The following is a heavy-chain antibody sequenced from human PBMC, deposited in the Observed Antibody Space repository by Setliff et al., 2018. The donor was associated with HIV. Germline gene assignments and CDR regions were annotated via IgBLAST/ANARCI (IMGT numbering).Heavy chain of an antibody. CDR3: GRQVPVPGVAVTPIDY. V-gene: IGHV4-59*08. D-gene: IGHD3-3*01. CDR2: IFYTGST. Sequence: PSETLSLTCTVSGGSIRSYYWSWIRQSPGKGLEWIGFIFYTGSTTYNPSLNSRVTISIDTSRNQFTLKLSSVTAADTAVYYCGRQVPVPGVAVTPIDYWGQGTLVTVSS. CDR1: GGSIRSYY. J-gene: IGHJ4*02.